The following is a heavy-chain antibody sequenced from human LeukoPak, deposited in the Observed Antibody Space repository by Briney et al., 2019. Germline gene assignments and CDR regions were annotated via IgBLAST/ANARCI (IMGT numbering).Heavy chain of an antibody. Sequence: GASVKVSCKASGYTFTSYGISWVRQAPGQGLEWMGWISAYNGNTNYAQKLQGRVTMTTDTSTSTAYMELRSLRSDDTAVYYCARRVMVRGVISWYYYMDVWGKGTTVTVSS. V-gene: IGHV1-18*01. J-gene: IGHJ6*03. D-gene: IGHD3-10*01. CDR2: ISAYNGNT. CDR3: ARRVMVRGVISWYYYMDV. CDR1: GYTFTSYG.